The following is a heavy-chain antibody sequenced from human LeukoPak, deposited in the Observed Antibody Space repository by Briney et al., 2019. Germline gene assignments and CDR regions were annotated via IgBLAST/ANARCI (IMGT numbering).Heavy chain of an antibody. J-gene: IGHJ3*02. V-gene: IGHV4-34*01. Sequence: PSETLSLTCAVYGGSFSGYYWSWIRQPPGKGLEWIGEINHSGRTNYIPPLKSRVKIPVDTSKNQSSLKLSSVTAADTAVYYCARALGIWGQGTMVTVSS. CDR2: INHSGRT. CDR3: ARALGI. CDR1: GGSFSGYY.